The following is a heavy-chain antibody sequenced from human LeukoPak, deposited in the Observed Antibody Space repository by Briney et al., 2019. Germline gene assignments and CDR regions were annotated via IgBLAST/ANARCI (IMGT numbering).Heavy chain of an antibody. CDR3: ARGWVVPAARGYFDY. CDR2: INHSGST. V-gene: IGHV4-34*01. D-gene: IGHD2-2*01. J-gene: IGHJ4*02. CDR1: GGSFSGYY. Sequence: ASETLSLTCAVYGGSFSGYYWSWIRQPPGKGLEWIGEINHSGSTNYNPSLKSRVTISVDTSKNQFSLKLSSVTAADTAVYYCARGWVVPAARGYFDYWGQGTLVTVSS.